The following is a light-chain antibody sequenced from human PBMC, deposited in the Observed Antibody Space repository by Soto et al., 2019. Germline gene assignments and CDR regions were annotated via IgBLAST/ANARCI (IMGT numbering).Light chain of an antibody. V-gene: IGKV3-15*01. CDR3: QQYNNWPQT. CDR2: GAS. CDR1: QSVGSN. Sequence: EIVMTQSPATLSVSPGERATLSCRASQSVGSNLAWYQQKPGQAPRLLIYGASTRATDIPARFSGSGSGAEFSLTISSLQSEDFALYYCQQYNNWPQTFGQGTKVEIK. J-gene: IGKJ1*01.